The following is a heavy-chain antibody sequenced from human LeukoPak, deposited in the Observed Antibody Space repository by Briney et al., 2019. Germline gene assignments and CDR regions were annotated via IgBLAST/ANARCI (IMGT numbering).Heavy chain of an antibody. D-gene: IGHD3-3*01. CDR1: GFTFSSYC. CDR3: ARGLGITIFGVVIKGLFDY. Sequence: GGSLRLSCAASGFTFSSYCMGWVRQAPGKGLEWVANIKQDGSEKYYVDSVKGRFTISRDNAKNSLYLQMNSLRAEDTAIYYCARGLGITIFGVVIKGLFDYWGQGTLVTVSS. J-gene: IGHJ4*02. V-gene: IGHV3-7*04. CDR2: IKQDGSEK.